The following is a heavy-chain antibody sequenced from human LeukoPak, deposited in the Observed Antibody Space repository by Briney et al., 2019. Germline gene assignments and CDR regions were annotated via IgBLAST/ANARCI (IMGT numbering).Heavy chain of an antibody. CDR2: XXXXGGSX. CDR1: GFTFSSYA. D-gene: IGHD3-10*01. J-gene: IGHJ4*02. CDR3: AKDHLLWLRDNWYYFDY. V-gene: IGHV3-23*01. Sequence: GGSLRLSCAASGFTFSSYAMSWVRQAPGKGXXXXXXXXXXGGSXXXAXXXKXXXXXXXXXXXXTXYLQMNSLRAADTAVYYCAKDHLLWLRDNWYYFDYWGQGTLVTVSS.